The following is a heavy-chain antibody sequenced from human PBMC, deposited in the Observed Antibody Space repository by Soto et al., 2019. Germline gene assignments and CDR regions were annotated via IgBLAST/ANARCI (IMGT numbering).Heavy chain of an antibody. J-gene: IGHJ3*01. CDR3: AWSLVARDSFDV. D-gene: IGHD5-12*01. CDR2: ISGGAGTT. CDR1: GFTFSDYA. V-gene: IGHV3-23*01. Sequence: GGSLRLSCAASGFTFSDYAMNWVRQAPGKGLEWVSVISGGAGTTYYTDSVQGRFTISRDNSKNTVFLQMNSLRGEDTAVYYCAWSLVARDSFDVWGQGTMVTVSS.